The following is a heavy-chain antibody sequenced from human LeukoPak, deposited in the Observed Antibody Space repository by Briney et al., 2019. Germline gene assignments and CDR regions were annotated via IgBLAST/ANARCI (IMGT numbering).Heavy chain of an antibody. CDR1: GYTFTGYY. CDR3: ARGQYYGSETYWHTKWFDP. D-gene: IGHD3-10*01. CDR2: IIPMFGSA. V-gene: IGHV1-69*05. Sequence: SVKVSCKASGYTFTGYYIYWVRQAPGQGLEWMGGIIPMFGSATYSEKFQGRVTITTDESTSTGYMEMSRLTSEDTAVYYCARGQYYGSETYWHTKWFDPWGQGTPVTVSS. J-gene: IGHJ5*02.